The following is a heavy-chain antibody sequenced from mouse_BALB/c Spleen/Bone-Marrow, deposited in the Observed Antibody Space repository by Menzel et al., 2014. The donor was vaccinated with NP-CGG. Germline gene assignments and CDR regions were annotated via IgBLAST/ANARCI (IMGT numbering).Heavy chain of an antibody. V-gene: IGHV14-3*02. CDR1: GFNIKDTY. Sequence: EVQLVESGAELVKPGASVKLSCTASGFNIKDTYMHWVKQRPERGLEWIGRIDPANGNTKYDPKFQGKATISADTSSNTAYLQLSSRTSEDTAVYYCARVTWEYTGYDAMDYWGQGTSVTVSS. D-gene: IGHD2-1*01. CDR2: IDPANGNT. CDR3: ARVTWEYTGYDAMDY. J-gene: IGHJ4*01.